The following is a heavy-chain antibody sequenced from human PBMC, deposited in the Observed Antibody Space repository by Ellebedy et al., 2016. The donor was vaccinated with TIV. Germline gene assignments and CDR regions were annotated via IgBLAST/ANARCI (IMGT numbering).Heavy chain of an antibody. D-gene: IGHD3-10*01. CDR1: GYTFTSYG. CDR2: VSVYNGNT. CDR3: ARGLEESLGRAPDY. V-gene: IGHV1-18*04. Sequence: AASVKVSCKASGYTFTSYGISWLRQAPGQGLEWMGWVSVYNGNTNYAQKLQGRVTMTTHTSTRTAYMELRSLRSDDTAVYYCARGLEESLGRAPDYWGQGTLVTVSS. J-gene: IGHJ4*02.